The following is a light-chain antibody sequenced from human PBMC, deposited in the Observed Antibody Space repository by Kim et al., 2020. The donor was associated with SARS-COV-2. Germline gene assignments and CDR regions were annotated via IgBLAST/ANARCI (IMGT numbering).Light chain of an antibody. V-gene: IGKV3-20*01. Sequence: SPEERATHSCRASQSVSSSYLAWYQQKPGQAPRLLIYGASSRATGIPDRFSGSGSGTDFTLTISRLEPEDFAVYYCQQYGSSPWTFGQGTKVDIK. CDR1: QSVSSSY. CDR2: GAS. J-gene: IGKJ1*01. CDR3: QQYGSSPWT.